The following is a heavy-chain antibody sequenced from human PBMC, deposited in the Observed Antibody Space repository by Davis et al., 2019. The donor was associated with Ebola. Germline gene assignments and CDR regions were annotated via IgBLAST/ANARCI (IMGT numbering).Heavy chain of an antibody. CDR1: GGTFSSYA. J-gene: IGHJ5*02. Sequence: AASVKVSCKASGGTFSSYAISWVRQAPGQGLEWMGRIIPILGIANYAQKFQGRVTITADKSTSTAYMELSSLRSEDTAVYYCARGITMVQMYNWFDPWGQGTLVTVSS. CDR3: ARGITMVQMYNWFDP. D-gene: IGHD3-10*01. V-gene: IGHV1-69*04. CDR2: IIPILGIA.